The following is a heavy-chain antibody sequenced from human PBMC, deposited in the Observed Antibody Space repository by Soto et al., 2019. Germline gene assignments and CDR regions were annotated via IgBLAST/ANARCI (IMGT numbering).Heavy chain of an antibody. CDR3: ARIIAAAGNESPQNNWFDP. CDR1: GGSISSYY. Sequence: SETLSLTCTVSGGSISSYYWSWIRQPPGKGLEWIGYIYYSGSTNYNPSLKSRVTISVDTSKNQFSLRLSSVTAADTAVYYCARIIAAAGNESPQNNWFDPWGQGTLVTVSS. V-gene: IGHV4-59*01. D-gene: IGHD6-13*01. J-gene: IGHJ5*02. CDR2: IYYSGST.